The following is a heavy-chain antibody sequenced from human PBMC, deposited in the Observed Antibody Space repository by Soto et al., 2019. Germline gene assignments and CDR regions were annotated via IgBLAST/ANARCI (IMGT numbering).Heavy chain of an antibody. D-gene: IGHD2-21*02. CDR1: GGSISSYY. CDR3: ARDLWGYCGTDCYPLDV. J-gene: IGHJ6*02. Sequence: PSETLSLTFTVSGGSISSYYWSWIRLPPGKGLEWIGYIYYSGSTNYNPSLKSRVTISVDTSKNQSSLKLNSVTAADTAVYYCARDLWGYCGTDCYPLDVWGQGTTVTVSS. CDR2: IYYSGST. V-gene: IGHV4-59*01.